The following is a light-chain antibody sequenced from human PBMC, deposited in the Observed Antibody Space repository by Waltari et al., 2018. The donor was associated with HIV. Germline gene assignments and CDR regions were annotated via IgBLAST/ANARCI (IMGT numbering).Light chain of an antibody. CDR1: QSISSS. V-gene: IGKV1-39*01. CDR2: AAS. J-gene: IGKJ1*01. Sequence: DIQMTQSPSSLSASVGGRVTITCRASQSISSSLNWYQQNPGKAPKLLIYAASSLQSGVPSRFSGSGSGTDFTLTISSLQPEDFAIYYCQQTYSTPWTFGQGTKVEFK. CDR3: QQTYSTPWT.